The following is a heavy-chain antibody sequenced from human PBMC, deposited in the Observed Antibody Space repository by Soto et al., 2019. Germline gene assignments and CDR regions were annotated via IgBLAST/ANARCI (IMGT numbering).Heavy chain of an antibody. CDR1: GGSISSYS. D-gene: IGHD6-13*01. CDR2: IYYSGST. V-gene: IGHV4-59*08. Sequence: QVQLQESGPGLVKPSETLSLTCTVSGGSISSYSWSWIRQPPGKGLEWIGYIYYSGSTTYSPSLKSRVIISIDTSKYQSSLKLSSVTAADTAVYYCARQSYSTSWYYFDYWGQGTLVTVSS. J-gene: IGHJ4*02. CDR3: ARQSYSTSWYYFDY.